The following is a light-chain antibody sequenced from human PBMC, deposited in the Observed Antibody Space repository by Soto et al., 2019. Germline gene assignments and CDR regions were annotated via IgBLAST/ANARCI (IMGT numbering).Light chain of an antibody. V-gene: IGLV3-1*01. CDR1: KLGDKY. CDR2: QDS. Sequence: SYDLTQPPSVSVSPGQTASITCSGDKLGDKYACWYQQKAGQSPVLVIYQDSKRPSGIPERFSGSNSGNTATLTISGTQAMDEADYYCQAWDSSTYVFGTGTKVTV. J-gene: IGLJ1*01. CDR3: QAWDSSTYV.